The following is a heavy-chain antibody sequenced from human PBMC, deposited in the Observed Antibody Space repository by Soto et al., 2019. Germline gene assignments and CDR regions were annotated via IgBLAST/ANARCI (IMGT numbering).Heavy chain of an antibody. CDR1: GYSISAYY. CDR2: IDPKNGGT. J-gene: IGHJ4*02. V-gene: IGHV1-2*02. Sequence: PRPPVKVSCTASGYSISAYYIHWVRQAPGQGLEWMGWIDPKNGGTVSAQKFQGRLTMTRDTSISTVYMDLSGLTSDDTALYYCGRDDYGIFPYWGQGSLVTVSS. D-gene: IGHD3-10*01. CDR3: GRDDYGIFPY.